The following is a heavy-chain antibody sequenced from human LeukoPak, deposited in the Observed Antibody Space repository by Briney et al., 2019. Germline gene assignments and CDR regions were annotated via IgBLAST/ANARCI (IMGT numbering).Heavy chain of an antibody. CDR3: ARPGYCSGGSCYGSKNYFDY. J-gene: IGHJ4*02. CDR2: INPNSGDT. Sequence: GASVKVSCKASGYTFTGYYMHWVRQAPGQGLEWMGWINPNSGDTNYAQKFQGRVTMTRDTSISTAYMELSRLRSDDTAVYYCARPGYCSGGSCYGSKNYFDYWGQGTLVTVSS. D-gene: IGHD2-15*01. V-gene: IGHV1-2*02. CDR1: GYTFTGYY.